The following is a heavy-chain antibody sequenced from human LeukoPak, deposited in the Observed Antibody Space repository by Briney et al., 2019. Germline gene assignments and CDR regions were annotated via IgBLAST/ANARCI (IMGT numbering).Heavy chain of an antibody. J-gene: IGHJ4*02. CDR3: ARVDYDLTFDY. D-gene: IGHD3-22*01. CDR2: IYYSGST. Sequence: SETLSLTCTVSGVSISSSNSYWGWIRQPPGKGLEWIGSIYYSGSTYYNPSLKSRVTISVDTSKKQFSLKLSSVTAADTAVYYCARVDYDLTFDYWGQGTLVTVSS. V-gene: IGHV4-39*07. CDR1: GVSISSSNSY.